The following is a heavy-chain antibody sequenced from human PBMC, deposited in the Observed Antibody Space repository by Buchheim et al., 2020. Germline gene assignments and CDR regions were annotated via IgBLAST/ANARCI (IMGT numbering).Heavy chain of an antibody. CDR2: ISYDGSNK. D-gene: IGHD6-6*01. Sequence: QVQLVESGGGVVQPGRSLRLSCAASGFTFSSYGMHWVRQAPGKGLEWVAVISYDGSNKYYADSVKGRFTISRDNSKNTLYLKMNSLRAEDTAVYYCAKAGSSHSYYFDYWSQGTL. CDR1: GFTFSSYG. J-gene: IGHJ4*02. CDR3: AKAGSSHSYYFDY. V-gene: IGHV3-30*18.